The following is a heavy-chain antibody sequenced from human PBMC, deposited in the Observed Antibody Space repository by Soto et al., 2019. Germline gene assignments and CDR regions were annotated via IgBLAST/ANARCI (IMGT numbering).Heavy chain of an antibody. CDR1: GFTFSSYG. CDR2: ISYDGSNK. J-gene: IGHJ4*02. Sequence: QVQLVESGGGVVQPGRSLRLSCAASGFTFSSYGMHWVRQAPGKGLEWVAVISYDGSNKYYADSVKGRFTISRDNSKNTLYLQMNSLRVEDTSVYYCAKPGDIVVVVAATPFVYWGQGTLVTVSS. D-gene: IGHD2-15*01. V-gene: IGHV3-30*18. CDR3: AKPGDIVVVVAATPFVY.